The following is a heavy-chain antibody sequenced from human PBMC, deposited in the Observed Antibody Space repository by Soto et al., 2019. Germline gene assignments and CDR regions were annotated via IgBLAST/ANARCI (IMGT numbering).Heavy chain of an antibody. CDR3: AREGLNHGFDI. V-gene: IGHV3-33*01. CDR1: GFTFSFHV. J-gene: IGHJ3*02. CDR2: IRKDGSNK. Sequence: QVQLVESGGGVVQSGRSLRLSCAASGFTFSFHVMHWVRQAPDKGLEWVALIRKDGSNKYYGDSVKGRFTISRDDSKNTLYLQMDSLRDEDTAVYYCAREGLNHGFDIWGQGTMVIVSS.